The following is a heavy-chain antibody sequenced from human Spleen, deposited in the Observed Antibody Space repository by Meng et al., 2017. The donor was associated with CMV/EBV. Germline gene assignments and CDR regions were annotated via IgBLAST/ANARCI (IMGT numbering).Heavy chain of an antibody. Sequence: ASGFDFSTYAFHWVRQAPGKGLDWVSFICYDGAYKYYAGSVKDRFTISRDDSKTTLYLQMNSLNTDDTAIYYCARARIGSYYKPLDSWGQGALVTVSS. D-gene: IGHD3-10*01. CDR3: ARARIGSYYKPLDS. V-gene: IGHV3-30*02. J-gene: IGHJ4*02. CDR1: GFDFSTYA. CDR2: ICYDGAYK.